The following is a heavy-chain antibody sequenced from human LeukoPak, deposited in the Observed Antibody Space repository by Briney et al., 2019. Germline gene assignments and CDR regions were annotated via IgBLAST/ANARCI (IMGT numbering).Heavy chain of an antibody. J-gene: IGHJ5*02. D-gene: IGHD2-2*02. CDR2: IYYSGST. V-gene: IGHV4-39*01. CDR3: VRLSWYTCWFDP. CDR1: GGSISSSSYY. Sequence: SETLSLTCTVSGGSISSSSYYWGWIRQPPGKGLEWIGSIYYSGSTYYNPSLKSRVTISVDTSKNQFSLKLSSVTAADTAVYYCVRLSWYTCWFDPWGQGTLVTVSS.